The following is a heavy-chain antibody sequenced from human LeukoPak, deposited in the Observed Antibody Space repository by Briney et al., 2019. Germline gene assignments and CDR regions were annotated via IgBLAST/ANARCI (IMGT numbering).Heavy chain of an antibody. V-gene: IGHV4-34*01. CDR3: ARGDEQLVLVDY. J-gene: IGHJ4*02. D-gene: IGHD6-6*01. Sequence: SETLSLTCTVSGGSISSYYWGWIRQPPGKGLEWIGEINHSGSTNYNPSLKSRVTISVDTSKNQFSLKLSSVTAADTAVYYCARGDEQLVLVDYWGQGTLVTVSS. CDR1: GGSISSYY. CDR2: INHSGST.